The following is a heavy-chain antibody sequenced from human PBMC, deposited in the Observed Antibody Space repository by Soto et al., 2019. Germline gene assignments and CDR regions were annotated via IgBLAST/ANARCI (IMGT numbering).Heavy chain of an antibody. CDR3: ATAKSGYDYIDH. J-gene: IGHJ4*02. Sequence: WTWIRQRPGKGLEWIGYIYHSGTAYYNPSLKSRLTISVDTSKNQFSLNLTSVTAADTAVYYCATAKSGYDYIDHWGQGTLVTVSS. CDR2: IYHSGTA. V-gene: IGHV4-31*02. D-gene: IGHD5-12*01.